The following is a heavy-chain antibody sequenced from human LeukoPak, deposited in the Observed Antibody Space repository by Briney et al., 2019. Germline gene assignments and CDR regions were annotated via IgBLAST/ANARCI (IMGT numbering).Heavy chain of an antibody. CDR3: AKDLYDNGWYNYFDP. J-gene: IGHJ5*02. Sequence: QPGGSLRLSCAASGLTFSSHWMHWVSQAPGKGLVWVSRITNDGSSTTYADSVKGRFTISRDNAKNMLYLQVNSLRAEDTAVYHCAKDLYDNGWYNYFDPWGQGALVTVSS. CDR1: GLTFSSHW. CDR2: ITNDGSST. V-gene: IGHV3-74*01. D-gene: IGHD6-19*01.